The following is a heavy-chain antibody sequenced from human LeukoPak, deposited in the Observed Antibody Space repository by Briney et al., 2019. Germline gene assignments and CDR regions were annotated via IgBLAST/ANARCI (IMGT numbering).Heavy chain of an antibody. D-gene: IGHD2-15*01. CDR3: ARDCSGGSCYSDWFDP. Sequence: SETLSLTCTVSGGSISSSSYYWGWIRQPPGKGLEWIGSIYYSGSTYYNPSLKSRVTISVDTSKNQFSLKLSSVTAADTAVYYCARDCSGGSCYSDWFDPWCQGTLVTVSS. CDR1: GGSISSSSYY. V-gene: IGHV4-39*01. J-gene: IGHJ5*02. CDR2: IYYSGST.